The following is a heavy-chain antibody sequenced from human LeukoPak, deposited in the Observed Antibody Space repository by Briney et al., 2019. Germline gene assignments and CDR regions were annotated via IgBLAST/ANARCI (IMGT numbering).Heavy chain of an antibody. D-gene: IGHD5-24*01. CDR3: ARGGRWLQLRDAFDI. CDR2: INPNSGGT. V-gene: IGHV1-2*02. CDR1: GYTFTGYY. Sequence: GASVTVSCKASGYTFTGYYMHWVRQAPGQGLEWMGWINPNSGGTNYAQKFQGRVTMTRDTSISTAYMELSRLRSDDTAVYYCARGGRWLQLRDAFDIWGQGTMVTVSS. J-gene: IGHJ3*02.